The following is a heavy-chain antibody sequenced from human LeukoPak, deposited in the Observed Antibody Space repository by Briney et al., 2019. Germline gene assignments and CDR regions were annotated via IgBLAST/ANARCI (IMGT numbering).Heavy chain of an antibody. V-gene: IGHV3-23*01. CDR2: ISGSGGST. CDR3: VRWYGGSGLENYYYYMDV. Sequence: GALRLSCAASGFTFSSYGMSWVRQAPGKGLEWVSAISGSGGSTYYADSVKGRFTISRDNSKNTLYLQMNSLRAEDTAVYYCVRWYGGSGLENYYYYMDVWAKGPRSPSP. CDR1: GFTFSSYG. D-gene: IGHD3-10*01. J-gene: IGHJ6*03.